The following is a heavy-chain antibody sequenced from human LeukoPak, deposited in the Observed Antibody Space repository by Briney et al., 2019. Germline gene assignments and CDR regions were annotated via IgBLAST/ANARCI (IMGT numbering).Heavy chain of an antibody. D-gene: IGHD2-15*01. CDR2: IIPIFGTA. Sequence: SVKVSCKASGGTFSSYAISWVRQAPGQGLEWMGGIIPIFGTANYAQKFQGRVTITTDESTSTAYMELSSLRSEDTAVYYCARGCSGGSCYARYYYVDVWGKGTTVTVSS. CDR3: ARGCSGGSCYARYYYVDV. J-gene: IGHJ6*03. V-gene: IGHV1-69*05. CDR1: GGTFSSYA.